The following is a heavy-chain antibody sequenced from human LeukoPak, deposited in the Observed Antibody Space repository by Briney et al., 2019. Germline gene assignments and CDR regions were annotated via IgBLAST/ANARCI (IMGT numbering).Heavy chain of an antibody. Sequence: SETLSLTCTVSGGSISSYYWSWIRQPQGKGLEWIGYIYYSGSTNYNPSLKSRVTISVDTSKNQFSLKLSSVTAADTAVYYCARVGSSSWYLFDPWGQGTLVTVSS. J-gene: IGHJ5*02. V-gene: IGHV4-59*01. CDR1: GGSISSYY. CDR2: IYYSGST. CDR3: ARVGSSSWYLFDP. D-gene: IGHD6-13*01.